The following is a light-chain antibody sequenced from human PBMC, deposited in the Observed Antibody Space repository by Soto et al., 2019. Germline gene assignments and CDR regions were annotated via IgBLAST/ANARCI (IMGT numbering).Light chain of an antibody. V-gene: IGLV2-14*01. J-gene: IGLJ2*01. CDR1: SRDVGGYNY. CDR2: EVS. CDR3: SSYTSSSTLVV. Sequence: QSALTQPASVSGSPGQSITISCTGTSRDVGGYNYVSWYQQHPGKAPKLMIYEVSNRPSGVSNRFSGSKSGNTASLRLSGLQAEDEADYYCSSYTSSSTLVVFGGGTKLTVL.